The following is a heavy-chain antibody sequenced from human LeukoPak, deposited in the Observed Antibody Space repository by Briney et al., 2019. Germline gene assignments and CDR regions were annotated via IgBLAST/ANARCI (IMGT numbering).Heavy chain of an antibody. CDR2: SSSGSSPI. CDR3: VRAAYCSGTSCYLHFDY. V-gene: IGHV3-48*02. D-gene: IGHD2-2*01. Sequence: GGSLRLSCAASGFTFSTYAMNWVRQAPGKGLEWVSYSSSGSSPIYYADSVKGRFTISRDNAKNSLYLQMNSLRDEDTAVYYCVRAAYCSGTSCYLHFDYWGQGTLVTVSS. J-gene: IGHJ4*02. CDR1: GFTFSTYA.